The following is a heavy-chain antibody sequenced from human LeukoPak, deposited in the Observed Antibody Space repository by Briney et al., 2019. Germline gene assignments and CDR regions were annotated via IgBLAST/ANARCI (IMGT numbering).Heavy chain of an antibody. CDR1: GYTFTSYG. Sequence: ASVKVSCKASGYTFTSYGISWVRQAPGQGLEWMGWISAYNGNTNYAQKLQGRVTMTTDTSTSTAYMELRSLRSDDTAVYYCARDRRDFWSGDAFDIWGQGTMVTVSS. CDR3: ARDRRDFWSGDAFDI. V-gene: IGHV1-18*01. D-gene: IGHD3-3*01. J-gene: IGHJ3*02. CDR2: ISAYNGNT.